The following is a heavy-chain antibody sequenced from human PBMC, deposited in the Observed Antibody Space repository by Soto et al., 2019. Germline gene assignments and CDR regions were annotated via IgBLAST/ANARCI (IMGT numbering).Heavy chain of an antibody. V-gene: IGHV4-34*01. J-gene: IGHJ5*02. CDR1: GGSFSGYY. Sequence: SETLSITCAVYGGSFSGYYWSWIRQPPGKGLEWIGEINHSGSTNYNPSLKSRVTISVDTSKNQFSLKLSSVTAADTAVYYCASSLTTENSHLFDPCAQRTPVIVSS. CDR3: ASSLTTENSHLFDP. D-gene: IGHD4-17*01. CDR2: INHSGST.